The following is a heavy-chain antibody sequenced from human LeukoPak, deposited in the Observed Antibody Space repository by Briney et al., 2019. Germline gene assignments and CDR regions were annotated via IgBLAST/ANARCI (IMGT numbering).Heavy chain of an antibody. V-gene: IGHV3-48*03. CDR2: ISSSGGTI. Sequence: PGGSLRLSCAASGFTVSSNYMNWVRQAPGKGLEWVSYISSSGGTIYYADSVKGRFTISRDNAKNSVYLQMNSLRVEDTAVYYCARTFDNWGQGTLVTVSS. CDR1: GFTVSSNY. J-gene: IGHJ4*02. CDR3: ARTFDN.